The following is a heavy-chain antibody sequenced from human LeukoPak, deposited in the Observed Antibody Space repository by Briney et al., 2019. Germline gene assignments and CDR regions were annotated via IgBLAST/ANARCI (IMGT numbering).Heavy chain of an antibody. V-gene: IGHV3-23*01. CDR1: GFTFSSYA. Sequence: PGGSLRLSCAASGFTFSSYAMSWVRQAPGKGLEWVSAISGSGGSTYYADSVKGRLTISRDNSKNTLYLQMNSLRAEDTAVYYCAKFTDSSGYFEIDYWGQGTLVTVSS. CDR3: AKFTDSSGYFEIDY. CDR2: ISGSGGST. D-gene: IGHD3-22*01. J-gene: IGHJ4*02.